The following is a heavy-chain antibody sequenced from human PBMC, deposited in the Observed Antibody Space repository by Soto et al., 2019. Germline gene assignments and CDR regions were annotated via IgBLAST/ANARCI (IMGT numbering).Heavy chain of an antibody. CDR3: ARGGYSYGYESDAFDI. CDR2: IIPIFGTA. CDR1: GGTFSSYA. D-gene: IGHD5-18*01. J-gene: IGHJ3*02. Sequence: QVQLVQSGAEVTKPGSSVKVSCKASGGTFSSYAISWVRQAPGQGLEWMGGIIPIFGTANYAQKFQGRVTITADKSTSTAYMELSSLRSEDTAVYYCARGGYSYGYESDAFDIWGQGTMVTVSS. V-gene: IGHV1-69*06.